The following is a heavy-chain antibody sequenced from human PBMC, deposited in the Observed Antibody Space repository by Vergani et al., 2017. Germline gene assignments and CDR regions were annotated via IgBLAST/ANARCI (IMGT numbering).Heavy chain of an antibody. CDR3: AGGGHGSENGGALQL. D-gene: IGHD3-10*01. J-gene: IGHJ3*01. CDR1: GYIFSNFW. CDR2: IYPGDSEV. V-gene: IGHV5-51*01. Sequence: EKQLVQSGSETKKPGESLKISCQAFGYIFSNFWIGWVRQPPGRGLEWMVIIYPGDSEVKSNPTFRGQVIFSVDTSVNTAYLQWRSLQASDTATYFCAGGGHGSENGGALQLWGQGTNIAVCS.